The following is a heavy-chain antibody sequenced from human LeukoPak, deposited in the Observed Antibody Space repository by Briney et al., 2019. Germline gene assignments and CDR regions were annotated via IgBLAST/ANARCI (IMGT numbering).Heavy chain of an antibody. J-gene: IGHJ4*01. CDR2: INIGVSDT. D-gene: IGHD4-17*01. CDR3: ARGMATVTGPFDS. CDR1: GFTFSSYW. Sequence: GGSLRLSCAASGFTFSSYWMHWVRRAPGKGLMWVSRINIGVSDTLYADSVKGRFTISRDNAKNTLYLQMNSLRAEDTALYYCARGMATVTGPFDSWGHGTLVTVSS. V-gene: IGHV3-74*01.